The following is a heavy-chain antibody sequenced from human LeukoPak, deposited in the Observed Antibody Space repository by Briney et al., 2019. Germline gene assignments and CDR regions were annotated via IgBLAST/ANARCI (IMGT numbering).Heavy chain of an antibody. Sequence: VASVKVSCKASGGTFSSYAISWVRQAPGQGLEWMGGIIPIFGTANYAQKFQGRVTITADESMSTAYMELSSLRSEDTAVYYCARDAEMATSPRPRPGFDYWGQGTLVTVSS. CDR2: IIPIFGTA. V-gene: IGHV1-69*13. J-gene: IGHJ4*02. D-gene: IGHD5-24*01. CDR1: GGTFSSYA. CDR3: ARDAEMATSPRPRPGFDY.